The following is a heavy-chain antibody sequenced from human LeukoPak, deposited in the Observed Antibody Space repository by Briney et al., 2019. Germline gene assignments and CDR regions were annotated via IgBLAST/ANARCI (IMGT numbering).Heavy chain of an antibody. J-gene: IGHJ4*02. D-gene: IGHD4-17*01. V-gene: IGHV7-4-1*02. CDR3: ARVGRLDYGDYLAH. CDR2: INTNTGSP. CDR1: GYTFARYP. Sequence: ASVKVSCKTSGYTFARYPIHWVRQAPGRGLEWMGWINTNTGSPTYAQAFAGRFVFSLDTSATTAYLQISSLRSADTAVYYCARVGRLDYGDYLAHWGPGNRITVSS.